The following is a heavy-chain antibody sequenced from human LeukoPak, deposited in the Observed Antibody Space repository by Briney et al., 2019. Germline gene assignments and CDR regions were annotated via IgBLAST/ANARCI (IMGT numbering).Heavy chain of an antibody. CDR2: IYYSGST. Sequence: PSETLSLTCVVSGGSISSSNWWSWVRQPPGKGLKWIGSIYYSGSTYYNPSLKSRVTISVDTSKNQFSLKLSSVTAADTAVYYCASFLTTIAPGSLNGVGYWGQGTLVTVSS. CDR3: ASFLTTIAPGSLNGVGY. J-gene: IGHJ4*02. CDR1: GGSISSSNW. V-gene: IGHV4-4*02. D-gene: IGHD5-24*01.